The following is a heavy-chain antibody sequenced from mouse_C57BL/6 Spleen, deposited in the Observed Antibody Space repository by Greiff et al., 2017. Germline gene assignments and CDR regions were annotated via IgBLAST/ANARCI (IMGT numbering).Heavy chain of an antibody. CDR2: IDPSDSET. CDR1: GYTFTSYW. Sequence: VKLQQSGAELVRPGSSVKLSCKASGYTFTSYWMHWVKQRPIQGLEWIGNIDPSDSETHYNQKFKDKATLTVDKSSSTAYMQLSSLTSEDSAVYYCARNDYGFAYWGQGTLVTVSA. J-gene: IGHJ3*01. CDR3: ARNDYGFAY. V-gene: IGHV1-52*01. D-gene: IGHD2-4*01.